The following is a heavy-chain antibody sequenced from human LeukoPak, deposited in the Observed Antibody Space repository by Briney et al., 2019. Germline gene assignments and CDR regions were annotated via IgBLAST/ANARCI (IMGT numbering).Heavy chain of an antibody. CDR2: IYGGGSST. CDR1: GFTFSSYA. CDR3: AKSGGLGFAFDQ. J-gene: IGHJ4*02. D-gene: IGHD3-3*01. Sequence: GGSLRLSCAASGFTFSSYAMSWVRQAPGRGLEWVSTIYGGGSSTYYADSVRGRFTISRDNSKNTLYLQMNSLRAEDTAVYHCAKSGGLGFAFDQWGQGTLVTVSS. V-gene: IGHV3-23*01.